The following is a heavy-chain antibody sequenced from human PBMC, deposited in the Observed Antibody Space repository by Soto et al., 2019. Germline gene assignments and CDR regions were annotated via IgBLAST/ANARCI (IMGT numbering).Heavy chain of an antibody. CDR3: ARRSFITMVRGGRGNWFDP. CDR1: GGSFSGYY. V-gene: IGHV4-34*01. CDR2: INHSGST. Sequence: SETLSLTCAVSGGSFSGYYWSWIRQPPGKGLEWIGEINHSGSTNYNPSLKSRVTISVDTSKNQFSLKLSSVTAADTAVYYCARRSFITMVRGGRGNWFDPWGQGTLVTVSS. D-gene: IGHD3-10*01. J-gene: IGHJ5*02.